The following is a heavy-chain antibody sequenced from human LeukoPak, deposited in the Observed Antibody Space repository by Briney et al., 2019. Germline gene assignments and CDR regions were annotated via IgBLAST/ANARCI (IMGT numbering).Heavy chain of an antibody. J-gene: IGHJ4*02. CDR2: ISYDGSNK. CDR1: GFTFSSYG. Sequence: GGSLRLSCAASGFTFSSYGMHWVRQAPGKGVEWVAVISYDGSNKYYADSVKGRLTISRDNSKNTLYLQMNNLRAEDTALYYCAKISGYYPFDYWGQGTLVTVSS. D-gene: IGHD3-22*01. CDR3: AKISGYYPFDY. V-gene: IGHV3-30*18.